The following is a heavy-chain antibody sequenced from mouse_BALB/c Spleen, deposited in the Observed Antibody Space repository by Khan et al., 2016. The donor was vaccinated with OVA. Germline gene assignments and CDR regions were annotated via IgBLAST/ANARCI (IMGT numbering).Heavy chain of an antibody. V-gene: IGHV1-7*01. CDR3: ARRGLNGIFVY. D-gene: IGHD1-3*01. Sequence: VQLQESGAELAKPGASLKMSCTASGYSFITYWIHWVNQRPGQGLEWIGYIDPSTGYAEYNQKFTDKATLTADKYSSTAYKQLTSLTSEDSAVYYCARRGLNGIFVYWGQGTLVTVSA. CDR1: GYSFITYW. J-gene: IGHJ3*01. CDR2: IDPSTGYA.